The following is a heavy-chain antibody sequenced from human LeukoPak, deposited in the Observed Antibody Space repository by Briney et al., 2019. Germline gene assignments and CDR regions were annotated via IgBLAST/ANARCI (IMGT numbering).Heavy chain of an antibody. CDR2: IYYSGTT. CDR1: GGSISSPTYY. D-gene: IGHD6-6*01. J-gene: IGHJ4*02. Sequence: SETLSLTCTVSGGSISSPTYYWGWIRQPPGKGLEWIGSIYYSGTTYYNPSLKSRVTISVDTSKKQFSLKLSSVTAADTAVYYCAKSHSSSEEFDYRGQGTLVTVSS. V-gene: IGHV4-39*07. CDR3: AKSHSSSEEFDY.